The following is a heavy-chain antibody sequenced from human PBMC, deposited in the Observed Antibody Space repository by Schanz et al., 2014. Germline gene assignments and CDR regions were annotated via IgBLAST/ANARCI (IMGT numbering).Heavy chain of an antibody. D-gene: IGHD3-10*01. Sequence: EVHLVESGGGLVQPGGSLRLSCAASGFTFSGYSMNWVRQAPGKGPEYVSYISSGGTTTYHSDSVKGRFTISRDNSKNTVYIQMNSLRAEDTAVYYCARPALWFGDNCFDPWGQGTLXTVSS. CDR1: GFTFSGYS. J-gene: IGHJ5*02. CDR3: ARPALWFGDNCFDP. CDR2: ISSGGTTT. V-gene: IGHV3-48*01.